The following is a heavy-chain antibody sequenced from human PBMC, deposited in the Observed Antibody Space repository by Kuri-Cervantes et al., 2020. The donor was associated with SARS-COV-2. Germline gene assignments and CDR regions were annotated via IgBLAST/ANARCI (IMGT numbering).Heavy chain of an antibody. CDR1: GFTFSSYG. V-gene: IGHV3-33*01. CDR2: IWYDGSNK. J-gene: IGHJ6*03. CDR3: ARDLVVSSGWDYYMDV. Sequence: GGSLRLSCAASGFTFSSYGMHWVCQAPGKGLEWVAVIWYDGSNKYYADSVKGRFTISRDNSKNTLYLQMNSLRAEDTAVYYCARDLVVSSGWDYYMDVWGKGTTVTVSS. D-gene: IGHD6-19*01.